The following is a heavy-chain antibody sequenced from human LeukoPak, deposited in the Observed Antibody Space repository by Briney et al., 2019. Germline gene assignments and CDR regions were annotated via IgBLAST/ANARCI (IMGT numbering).Heavy chain of an antibody. J-gene: IGHJ6*03. Sequence: GGSLRLSCAVSGFTFTNYWMAWVRQAPGKGLEWVANIKKDGSQINYVDSVKGRFTISRDDTKSSLYLQMNSLRAEDTAVYYCARVDFVVANYYYYYMDVWGKGTTVTVSS. CDR3: ARVDFVVANYYYYYMDV. CDR2: IKKDGSQI. CDR1: GFTFTNYW. V-gene: IGHV3-7*01. D-gene: IGHD2-2*03.